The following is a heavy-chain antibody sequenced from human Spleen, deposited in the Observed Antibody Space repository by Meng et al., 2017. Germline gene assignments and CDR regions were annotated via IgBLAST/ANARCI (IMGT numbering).Heavy chain of an antibody. CDR3: AKAPLGGDYYFEY. V-gene: IGHV3-23*04. J-gene: IGHJ4*02. Sequence: VQLVEYGGGLVRSGGSLRLSCAASGFPFSTYAMTWVRQAPGKGLEWVSVISGSGASTSYADSVKGRITISRDNSKNTLYLQMNSLRAEDTAVYYCAKAPLGGDYYFEYWGQGTLVTASS. CDR1: GFPFSTYA. D-gene: IGHD4-17*01. CDR2: ISGSGAST.